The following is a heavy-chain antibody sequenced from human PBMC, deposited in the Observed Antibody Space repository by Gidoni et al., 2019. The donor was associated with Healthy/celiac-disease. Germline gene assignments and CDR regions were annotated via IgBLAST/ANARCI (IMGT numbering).Heavy chain of an antibody. CDR1: GYTFTSYG. Sequence: QVQLVQSGAEVKKPGASVKVSCKASGYTFTSYGISWVRQAPGQGLEWMGWISAYNGNTNYAQKLQGRVTMTTDTSTSTAYMELRSLRSDDTAVYYCASSYDRYCSGGSCSFDYWGQGTLVTVSS. CDR2: ISAYNGNT. J-gene: IGHJ4*02. V-gene: IGHV1-18*04. D-gene: IGHD2-15*01. CDR3: ASSYDRYCSGGSCSFDY.